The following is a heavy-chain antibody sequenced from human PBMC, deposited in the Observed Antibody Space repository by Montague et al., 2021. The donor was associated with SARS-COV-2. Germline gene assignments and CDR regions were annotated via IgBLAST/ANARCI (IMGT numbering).Heavy chain of an antibody. CDR1: GGSFSTDY. V-gene: IGHV4-34*01. J-gene: IGHJ6*02. Sequence: SETLSLTCAVYGGSFSTDYWAWICQSPVKGMEWNGNIDNSGNTNYNPTLKSRVPITVDTSSRQFSLYLTSVTAADAAVYYCARDQTVLEWIWCGMDVWGQGTTVTVSS. CDR2: IDNSGNT. D-gene: IGHD3-3*01. CDR3: ARDQTVLEWIWCGMDV.